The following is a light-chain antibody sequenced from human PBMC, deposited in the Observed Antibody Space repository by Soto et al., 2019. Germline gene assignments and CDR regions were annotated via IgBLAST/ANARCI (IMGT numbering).Light chain of an antibody. CDR1: SSDVGGYNY. Sequence: QSVLTQPASVSGSPGQSITISCTGTSSDVGGYNYVPWYQQHPGKAPKLMIYDVSNRPSGVSNRFSGSKSGNTASLTISGLQAEDEADYYCSSYTSSSTLCVFGPGTKVTVL. J-gene: IGLJ1*01. V-gene: IGLV2-14*01. CDR3: SSYTSSSTLCV. CDR2: DVS.